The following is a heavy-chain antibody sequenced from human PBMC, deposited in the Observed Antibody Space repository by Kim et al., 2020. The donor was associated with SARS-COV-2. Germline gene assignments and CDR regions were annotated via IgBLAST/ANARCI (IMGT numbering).Heavy chain of an antibody. J-gene: IGHJ6*03. Sequence: TNYNPSLKSRVTMSVATSKNQFSLKLSSVTAADTAVYYCARDRIEDYMDVWGKGTTVTVSS. CDR2: T. D-gene: IGHD1-26*01. CDR3: ARDRIEDYMDV. V-gene: IGHV4-4*07.